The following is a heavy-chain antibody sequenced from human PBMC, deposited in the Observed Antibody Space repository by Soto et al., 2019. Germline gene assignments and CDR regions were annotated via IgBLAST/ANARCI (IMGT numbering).Heavy chain of an antibody. J-gene: IGHJ5*02. D-gene: IGHD3-3*01. CDR3: AREGKPTRITIFGVVIPNWFDP. Sequence: GGSLRLSCAASGFTFSSYSMNWVRQAPGKGLEWVSSISSSSSYIYYADSVKGRFTISRDNAKNSLYLQMNSLRAEDTAVYYCAREGKPTRITIFGVVIPNWFDPWGQGTLVTVSS. CDR2: ISSSSSYI. CDR1: GFTFSSYS. V-gene: IGHV3-21*01.